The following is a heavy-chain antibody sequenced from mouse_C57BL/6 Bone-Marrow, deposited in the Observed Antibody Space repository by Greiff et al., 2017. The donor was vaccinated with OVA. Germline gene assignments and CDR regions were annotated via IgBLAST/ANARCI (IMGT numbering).Heavy chain of an antibody. J-gene: IGHJ2*01. Sequence: VQLQQSGAELVRPGASVQLSCTASGFNFTDDYMHWVKQRPEQGLEWIGWIDPENGDTEYASNFQGKATITADTSSNTAYLQLSSLTSEDTAVHYCTSNGDFDYWGQGTTLTVSA. CDR3: TSNGDFDY. CDR1: GFNFTDDY. D-gene: IGHD1-1*02. CDR2: IDPENGDT. V-gene: IGHV14-4*01.